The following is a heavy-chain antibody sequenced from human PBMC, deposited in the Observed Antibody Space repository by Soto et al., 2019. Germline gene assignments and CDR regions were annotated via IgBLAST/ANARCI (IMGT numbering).Heavy chain of an antibody. D-gene: IGHD3-3*01. Sequence: GASVKVSCKASTFTSSGISWVRQAPGQGLEWMGWISTHNGNTIYAQKFQGRVILTMDKITTTVYMELRRLRSDDTAVYFCAREGILGLFDAYDLWGQGTGVTVSS. CDR1: TFTSSG. V-gene: IGHV1-18*04. CDR3: AREGILGLFDAYDL. CDR2: ISTHNGNT. J-gene: IGHJ3*01.